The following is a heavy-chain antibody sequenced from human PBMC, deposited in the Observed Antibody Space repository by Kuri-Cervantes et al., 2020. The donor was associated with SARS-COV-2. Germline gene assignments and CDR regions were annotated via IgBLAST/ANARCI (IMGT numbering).Heavy chain of an antibody. D-gene: IGHD2-21*01. V-gene: IGHV3-30*18. CDR3: AKDRVGVQDF. CDR1: GFNFSRTD. CDR2: ISHDGKNK. Sequence: GESLKISCAASGFNFSRTDMHWVRKAPGTGLEWVAVISHDGKNKKCTASGKGRFTISRDNSQNTLYLHMKSLSSEDKAIYYCAKDRVGVQDFWGQGTLVTVSS. J-gene: IGHJ4*02.